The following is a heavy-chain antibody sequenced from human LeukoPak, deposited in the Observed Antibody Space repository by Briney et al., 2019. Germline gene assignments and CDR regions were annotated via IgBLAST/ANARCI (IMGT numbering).Heavy chain of an antibody. CDR3: ARLSPAV. CDR1: GGSISSYY. V-gene: IGHV4-59*08. Sequence: SETLSLTCTVSGGSISSYYWSWIRLPPGKGLEWIGYIYYTGATYYNPSLKSRVTISVDTSKNQFSLRLSSVTAADTAVYYCARLSPAVWGQGTLVTVSS. D-gene: IGHD3-3*02. J-gene: IGHJ4*02. CDR2: IYYTGAT.